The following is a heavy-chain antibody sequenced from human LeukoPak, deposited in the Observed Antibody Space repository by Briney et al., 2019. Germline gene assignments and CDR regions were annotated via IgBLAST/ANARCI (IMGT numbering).Heavy chain of an antibody. CDR2: INPNTGDT. CDR1: GYTFIGYY. V-gene: IGHV1-2*02. CDR3: ARASYGALVGDERG. D-gene: IGHD4-17*01. J-gene: IGHJ1*01. Sequence: ASVKVSFKASGYTFIGYYMHWVRQAPGQGLEWMGWINPNTGDTDYAQKFQGRVAMTRDTSNSTAYMELRRLRSDDTAVYYCARASYGALVGDERGWGQGTLVTVSS.